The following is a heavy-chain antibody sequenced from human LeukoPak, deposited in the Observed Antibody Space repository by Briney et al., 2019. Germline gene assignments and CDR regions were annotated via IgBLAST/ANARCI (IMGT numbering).Heavy chain of an antibody. Sequence: GGSLRLSCAASGFIFKTYTMTWVRQAPGKGLEWVSSITGDCKYITYADSVKGRFTISRDNSKNTLYLQMNSLRAEDTAVYYCARDADTAMIEKIFDYWGQGTLVTVSS. D-gene: IGHD5-18*01. J-gene: IGHJ4*02. CDR3: ARDADTAMIEKIFDY. CDR1: GFIFKTYT. CDR2: ITGDCKYI. V-gene: IGHV3-21*01.